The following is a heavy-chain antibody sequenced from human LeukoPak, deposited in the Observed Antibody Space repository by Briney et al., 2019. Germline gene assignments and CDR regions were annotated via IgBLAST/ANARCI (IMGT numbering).Heavy chain of an antibody. D-gene: IGHD5-24*01. Sequence: PSETLSLTCTVSGASVSSYYWIWIRQPAGRGLEWIGRIDASGSTNYNPSLKSRVTMSVDSSKNQFSLKVSSVTAADTAVYYCARKDGDIWGQGTMVIVSS. CDR1: GASVSSYY. J-gene: IGHJ3*02. CDR2: IDASGST. CDR3: ARKDGDI. V-gene: IGHV4-4*07.